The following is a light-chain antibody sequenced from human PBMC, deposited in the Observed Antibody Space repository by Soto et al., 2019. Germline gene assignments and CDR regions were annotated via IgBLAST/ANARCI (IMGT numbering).Light chain of an antibody. CDR1: QSVSSN. V-gene: IGKV3-20*01. CDR3: QQYGSSPPIT. J-gene: IGKJ5*01. CDR2: GAS. Sequence: EIVLTQSPGTLSLSPGERATLSCRASQSVSSNLAWYQQKPGQAPRLLIYGASSRATGIPDRFSGSGSGTDFTLTISRLEPEDFAVYYCQQYGSSPPITFGQGTRLE.